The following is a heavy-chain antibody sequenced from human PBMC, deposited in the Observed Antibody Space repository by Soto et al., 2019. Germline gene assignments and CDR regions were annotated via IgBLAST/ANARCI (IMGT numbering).Heavy chain of an antibody. CDR2: TYYRSKWYN. CDR3: ARDRSLLLWFGXRTYGMDV. CDR1: XXXVSSXSAA. Sequence: TCAIXXXXVSSXSAAWNWIRQSPSRGLEWLGRTYYRSKWYNDYAVSVKSRITINPDTSKNQFSLQLNSVTPEDTAVYYCARDRSLLLWFGXRTYGMDVWGQGTTVTVSS. V-gene: IGHV6-1*01. J-gene: IGHJ6*02. D-gene: IGHD3-10*01.